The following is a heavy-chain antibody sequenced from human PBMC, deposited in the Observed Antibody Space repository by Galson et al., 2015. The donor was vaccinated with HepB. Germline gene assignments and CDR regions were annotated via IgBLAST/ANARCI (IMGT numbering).Heavy chain of an antibody. CDR3: ARDRESSSWYIGNWFDP. Sequence: SVKVSCKASGGTFSSYAISWVRQAPGQGLEWMGGIIPIFGTANYAQKFQGRVTITADESTSTAYMELSSLRSEDTAVYYCARDRESSSWYIGNWFDPWGQGTLVTVSS. CDR2: IIPIFGTA. CDR1: GGTFSSYA. D-gene: IGHD6-13*01. V-gene: IGHV1-69*13. J-gene: IGHJ5*02.